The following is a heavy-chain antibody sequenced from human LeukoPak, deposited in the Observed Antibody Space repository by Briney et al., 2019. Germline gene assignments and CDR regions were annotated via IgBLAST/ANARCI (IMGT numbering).Heavy chain of an antibody. J-gene: IGHJ4*02. CDR2: ISYDGSKK. V-gene: IGHV3-30*01. CDR3: ARARITKKVVINRIDY. Sequence: HPGGSLRLSCAASGFTFNNYALHWVRQAPGKGLEWVAIISYDGSKKYYADSVKGRFTISRGNSTNTLFLQMDSLRDEDTGVYYCARARITKKVVINRIDYWGQGTLVTVSS. CDR1: GFTFNNYA. D-gene: IGHD3-22*01.